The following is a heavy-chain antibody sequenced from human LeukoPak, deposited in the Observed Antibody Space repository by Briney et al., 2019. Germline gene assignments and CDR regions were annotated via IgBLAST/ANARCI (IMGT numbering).Heavy chain of an antibody. J-gene: IGHJ3*02. CDR3: ARDYYDFWSGYSHDAFDI. CDR1: GFTFSSYW. CDR2: IKQDGSEK. V-gene: IGHV3-7*01. Sequence: GGSLRLSCAASGFTFSSYWMSWVRQAPGKGLEWVANIKQDGSEKYYVDSVKGRFTISRDNAKNSLYLQMNSLRAEDTAVYYCARDYYDFWSGYSHDAFDIWGQGTMVTVSS. D-gene: IGHD3-3*01.